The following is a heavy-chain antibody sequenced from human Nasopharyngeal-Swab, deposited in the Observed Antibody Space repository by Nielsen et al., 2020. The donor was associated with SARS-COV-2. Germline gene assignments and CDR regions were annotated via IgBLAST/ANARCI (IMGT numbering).Heavy chain of an antibody. Sequence: GESLKISCAASGFTFSSYSMNWVRQAPGKGLEWVSSISSSSSYIYYADSVKGRFTISRDNAKNSPYLQMNSLRAEDTALYHCARGEQWLFDPWGQGTLVTVSS. CDR3: ARGEQWLFDP. CDR2: ISSSSSYI. CDR1: GFTFSSYS. D-gene: IGHD6-19*01. J-gene: IGHJ5*02. V-gene: IGHV3-21*04.